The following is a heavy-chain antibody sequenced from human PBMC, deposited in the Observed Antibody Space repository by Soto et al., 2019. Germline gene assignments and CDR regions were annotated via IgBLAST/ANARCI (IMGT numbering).Heavy chain of an antibody. CDR2: IFSNEEK. Sequence: SGPTLVNPTEPLTLTCTVSGFSLSNARMGVSWIRQPPGKALEWLAHIFSNEEKSYSTSLKSRLTLSKGNSKSQGGLSVTNMDTVDTATYYCARGYYEFFHYYYYMDVWGKGTTVTVSS. V-gene: IGHV2-26*01. CDR1: GFSLSNARMG. D-gene: IGHD3-3*01. CDR3: ARGYYEFFHYYYYMDV. J-gene: IGHJ6*03.